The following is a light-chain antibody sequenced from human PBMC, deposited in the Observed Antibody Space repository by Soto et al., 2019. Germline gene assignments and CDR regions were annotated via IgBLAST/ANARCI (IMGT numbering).Light chain of an antibody. Sequence: QAVVTQPPSASGTPGQRVTISCSGGSSNIGSNTVNWYHQLPGTAPKVLIYSNNQRPSGVPDRFSGSKSGTSASLAISGLQSEDEADYYCAAWDDSLNAYVFGTGTKVTVL. V-gene: IGLV1-44*01. J-gene: IGLJ1*01. CDR2: SNN. CDR3: AAWDDSLNAYV. CDR1: SSNIGSNT.